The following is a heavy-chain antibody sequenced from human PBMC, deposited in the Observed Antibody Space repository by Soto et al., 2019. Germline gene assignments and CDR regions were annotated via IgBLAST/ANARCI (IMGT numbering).Heavy chain of an antibody. V-gene: IGHV4-59*01. Sequence: PSETLSLTCTVSGGSISSYYWSWIRQPPGKGLEWIGYIYYSGSTNYNPSLKSRVTISVDTSKNQFSLKLSSVTAADTAVYYCARLMRGDYNFDYWGQGTLVTVSS. CDR3: ARLMRGDYNFDY. D-gene: IGHD4-17*01. CDR2: IYYSGST. J-gene: IGHJ4*02. CDR1: GGSISSYY.